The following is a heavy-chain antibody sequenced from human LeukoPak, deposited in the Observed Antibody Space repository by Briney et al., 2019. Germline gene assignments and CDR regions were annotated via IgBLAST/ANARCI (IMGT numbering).Heavy chain of an antibody. Sequence: GGSVRLSCAASGFNFRTYSMNWVRQAPGKGLEWVSFISSSGSTMYYADSVEGRFTISREKAKNSVYLQINSLRAEDTAVYYCARSQYQLPYYFDYWGQGTLVSVSS. CDR2: ISSSGSTM. CDR3: ARSQYQLPYYFDY. J-gene: IGHJ4*02. V-gene: IGHV3-48*01. CDR1: GFNFRTYS. D-gene: IGHD2-2*01.